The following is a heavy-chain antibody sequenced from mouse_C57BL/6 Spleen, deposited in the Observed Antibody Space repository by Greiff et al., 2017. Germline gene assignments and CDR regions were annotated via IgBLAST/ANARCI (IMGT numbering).Heavy chain of an antibody. V-gene: IGHV1-26*01. Sequence: EVQLQQSGPELVKPGASVKISCKASGYTFTDYYMNWVKQSHGKSLEWIGDINPNNGGTSYNQKFKGKATLTVDKSSSTAYMELRSLTSEDSAVYYCAAEVNGYAMDYWGQGTSVTVSS. J-gene: IGHJ4*01. D-gene: IGHD2-1*01. CDR1: GYTFTDYY. CDR3: AAEVNGYAMDY. CDR2: INPNNGGT.